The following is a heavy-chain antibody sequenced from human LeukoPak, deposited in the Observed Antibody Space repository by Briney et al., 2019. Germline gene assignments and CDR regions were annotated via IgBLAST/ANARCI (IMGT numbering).Heavy chain of an antibody. CDR2: IIPIFGTA. D-gene: IGHD3-22*01. CDR1: GGTFSSYA. J-gene: IGHJ5*02. Sequence: SVKVSCKASGGTFSSYAISWMRQAPGQGLEWMGGIIPIFGTANYAQKFQGRVTITADESTSTAYMELSSLRSEDTAVYYCARERLPDYYDSSAYRPFDPWGQGTLVTVSS. V-gene: IGHV1-69*13. CDR3: ARERLPDYYDSSAYRPFDP.